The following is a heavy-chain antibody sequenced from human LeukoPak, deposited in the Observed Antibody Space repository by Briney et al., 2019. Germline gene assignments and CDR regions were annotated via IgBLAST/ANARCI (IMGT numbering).Heavy chain of an antibody. Sequence: SETLSLTCAVYGGSFVGYYWSWIRQAPGKGLEWIGEINHSGSTNYNPSLKSRVTISVDTSKNLFFLKLRYVAAADTAVYYCARGYGSGSYFVYWGQGTLVTASS. J-gene: IGHJ4*02. CDR2: INHSGST. CDR3: ARGYGSGSYFVY. V-gene: IGHV4-34*01. CDR1: GGSFVGYY. D-gene: IGHD3-10*01.